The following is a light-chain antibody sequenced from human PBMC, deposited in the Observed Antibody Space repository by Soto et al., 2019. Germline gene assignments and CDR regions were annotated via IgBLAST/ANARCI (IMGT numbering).Light chain of an antibody. J-gene: IGLJ2*01. CDR1: SSNIGAGYD. Sequence: QPVLTQPPSVSGAPGQRVTISCTGSSSNIGAGYDVHWYQQVSGTAPKLLIYVNNNRPSGVPDRFSGSKSGTSASLAITGLQAEDEADYYCQSYDSSLSGSVFGGGTKLTVL. CDR3: QSYDSSLSGSV. V-gene: IGLV1-40*01. CDR2: VNN.